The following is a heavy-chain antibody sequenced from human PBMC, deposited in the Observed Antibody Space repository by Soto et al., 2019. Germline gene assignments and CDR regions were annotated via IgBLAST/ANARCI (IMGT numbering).Heavy chain of an antibody. D-gene: IGHD3-3*01. CDR3: ASGRITIFGVVKVY. V-gene: IGHV3-7*01. J-gene: IGHJ4*02. CDR2: INYDGSEK. CDR1: GFTFSNTW. Sequence: PGGSLRLSCAASGFTFSNTWMSWVRQAPGKGLDWVANINYDGSEKYYVDSVKGRFTISRDNAKDSLYLQMNSLRAEDTAVYYCASGRITIFGVVKVYWGQGTLVTVSS.